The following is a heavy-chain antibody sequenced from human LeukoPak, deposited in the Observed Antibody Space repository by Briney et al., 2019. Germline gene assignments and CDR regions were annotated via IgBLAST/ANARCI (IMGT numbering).Heavy chain of an antibody. CDR1: VYTIATYG. D-gene: IGHD2/OR15-2a*01. J-gene: IGHJ4*02. V-gene: IGHV1-18*01. Sequence: ASVKVSCKASVYTIATYGISWVRQAPGQGLEWVAWINAHNGNTKYAQKLQGRVTMTTDTSTSTAYMELRGLTSDDTAVYYRARDYCDTVRCYCPDYWGQGTLVTVSS. CDR2: INAHNGNT. CDR3: ARDYCDTVRCYCPDY.